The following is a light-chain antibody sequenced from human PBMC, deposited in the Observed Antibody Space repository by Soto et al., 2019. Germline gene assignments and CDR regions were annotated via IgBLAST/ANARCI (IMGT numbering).Light chain of an antibody. CDR3: QQYDNYSWT. CDR2: KAS. Sequence: SAKIGDRVTITCRASQSISSWLAWYQQKPGKAPKLLIYKASSLESGVPSRFSGSGSGTEFTLTISSLQPDDFATYYCQQYDNYSWTFGQGTKV. CDR1: QSISSW. J-gene: IGKJ1*01. V-gene: IGKV1-5*03.